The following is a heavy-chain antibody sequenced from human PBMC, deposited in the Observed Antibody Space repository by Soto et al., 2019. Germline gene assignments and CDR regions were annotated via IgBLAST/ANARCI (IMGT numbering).Heavy chain of an antibody. CDR3: ARGIRS. J-gene: IGHJ6*02. CDR2: IYYSGHT. D-gene: IGHD3-16*01. Sequence: QVQLQESGPGLVRTSQTLSLTCTVSGDSISVGGYYWSWIRQHPGKGLEWIGYIYYSGHTYYNPSLKSRVTISVDTSKDQFSLKRTSGTAADTAVYYCARGIRSWGQGTTVTVSS. V-gene: IGHV4-31*03. CDR1: GDSISVGGYY.